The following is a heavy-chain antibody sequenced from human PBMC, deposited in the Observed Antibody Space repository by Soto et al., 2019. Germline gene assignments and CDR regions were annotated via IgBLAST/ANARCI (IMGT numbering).Heavy chain of an antibody. CDR3: AYXTGWYRHDV. CDR2: VFHSGDT. Sequence: QVQLQESGPGLVKPSGTLSLTCAVSGDSISNSRWWTWVRQPPGKGLEWIGNVFHSGDTNYNPCLKSRVFISVDXSQNQFSXXXXPXTAADTAVYYFAYXTGWYRHDVWGQGTLVTVSS. V-gene: IGHV4-4*02. J-gene: IGHJ3*01. CDR1: GDSISNSRW. D-gene: IGHD6-19*01.